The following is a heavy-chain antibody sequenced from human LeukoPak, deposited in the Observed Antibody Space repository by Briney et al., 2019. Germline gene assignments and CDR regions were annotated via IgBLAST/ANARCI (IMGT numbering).Heavy chain of an antibody. CDR3: AKVSDYGDYNY. J-gene: IGHJ4*02. V-gene: IGHV3-23*01. D-gene: IGHD4-17*01. CDR1: GFTFDDYG. CDR2: ISSTGGTT. Sequence: GGSLRLSCAASGFTFDDYGMSWVRQAPGKGLEWVSSISSTGGTTYYADSVKGRFTISRDNSKNTLYLQMNSLRAEDTAVYYCAKVSDYGDYNYWGQGTLVTVSS.